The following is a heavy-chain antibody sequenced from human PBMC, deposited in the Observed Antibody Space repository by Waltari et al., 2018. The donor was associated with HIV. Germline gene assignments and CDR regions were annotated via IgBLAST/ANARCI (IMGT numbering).Heavy chain of an antibody. J-gene: IGHJ4*02. D-gene: IGHD6-6*01. CDR3: ARGYSSSRWIPLYH. CDR2: FWSDGVEI. V-gene: IGHV3-33*01. Sequence: QVQLVDAGGGVVQPETSLTISCGVSGFTFSNFAIHWVRQSPAKGLEWLAVFWSDGVEISYADSVKGRFTISKDSSQKTLYLHLTSLRAEDTALYYCARGYSSSRWIPLYHWGRGTLVTVSS. CDR1: GFTFSNFA.